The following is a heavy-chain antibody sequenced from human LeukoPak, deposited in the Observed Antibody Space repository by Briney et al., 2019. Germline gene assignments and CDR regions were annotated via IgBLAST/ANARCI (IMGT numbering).Heavy chain of an antibody. D-gene: IGHD3-10*01. V-gene: IGHV3-30*18. CDR1: GFTFSSYG. CDR2: ISYDGSNK. CDR3: AKDTKWFGEFPTTFDY. J-gene: IGHJ4*02. Sequence: PEGSLRLSCAASGFTFSSYGMHWVRQAPGKGLEWVAVISYDGSNKYYADSVKGRFTISRDNSKNTLYLQMNSLRAEDTAVYYCAKDTKWFGEFPTTFDYWGQGTLVTVSS.